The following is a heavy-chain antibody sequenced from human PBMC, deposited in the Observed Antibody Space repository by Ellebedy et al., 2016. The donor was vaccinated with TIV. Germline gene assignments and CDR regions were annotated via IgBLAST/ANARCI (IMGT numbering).Heavy chain of an antibody. J-gene: IGHJ4*02. Sequence: AASVKVSCKASGFTLPNSAIXWARXPRGHRPSWIGWIAVGGDKTHYAQKFQARVTITRDMSTSTAYMELSSLRSDDMAIYYCAALPNYWGQGTLVTVSS. CDR1: GFTLPNSA. V-gene: IGHV1-58*02. CDR3: AALPNY. CDR2: IAVGGDKT.